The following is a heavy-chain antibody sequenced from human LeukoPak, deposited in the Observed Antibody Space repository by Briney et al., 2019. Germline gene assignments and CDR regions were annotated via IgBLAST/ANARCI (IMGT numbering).Heavy chain of an antibody. Sequence: SETLSLTCTVTGDSISGSSYYWCWIRQSPGKGLEWVGSIHYSGNTQYNPTLKSRVTISVDTSKNQFSLKLSSVTAADTAVYYCAREGREYSSSWYEKDHSYYYYYYMDVWGKGTTVTVSS. J-gene: IGHJ6*03. CDR1: GDSISGSSYY. CDR3: AREGREYSSSWYEKDHSYYYYYYMDV. V-gene: IGHV4-39*07. CDR2: IHYSGNT. D-gene: IGHD6-13*01.